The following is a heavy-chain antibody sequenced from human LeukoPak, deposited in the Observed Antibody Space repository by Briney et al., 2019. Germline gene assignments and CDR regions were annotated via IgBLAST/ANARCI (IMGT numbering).Heavy chain of an antibody. V-gene: IGHV1-18*01. J-gene: IGHJ3*02. Sequence: GASVKVSCKASGGTFSSYAISWVRQAPGQGLEWMGWISAYNGNTNYAQKLQGRVTMTTDTSTSTAYMELRSLRSDDTAVYYCARDSYYGSGSYFNEAFDIWGQGTMVTVSS. D-gene: IGHD3-10*01. CDR1: GGTFSSYA. CDR3: ARDSYYGSGSYFNEAFDI. CDR2: ISAYNGNT.